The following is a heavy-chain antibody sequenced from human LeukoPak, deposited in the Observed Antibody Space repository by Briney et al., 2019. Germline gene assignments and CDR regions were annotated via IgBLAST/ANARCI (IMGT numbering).Heavy chain of an antibody. Sequence: PGGSLRLSCAASGFTFSSYAMSWVRQAPGKGLEWVSAISGSGGSTYYADSVKGRFTISRDNSKNTLYLQMNSLRAEDTAVYYCVKGCSYTGCYTSEYWGQGTLVTVPS. J-gene: IGHJ4*02. CDR1: GFTFSSYA. CDR3: VKGCSYTGCYTSEY. D-gene: IGHD2-2*01. V-gene: IGHV3-23*01. CDR2: ISGSGGST.